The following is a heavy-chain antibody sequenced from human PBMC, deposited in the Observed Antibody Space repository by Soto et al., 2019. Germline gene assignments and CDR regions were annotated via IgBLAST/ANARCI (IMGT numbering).Heavy chain of an antibody. CDR1: GFNFRTYG. CDR3: VRDDDTTSHCGVLR. CDR2: IYVDGNRK. D-gene: IGHD3-22*01. Sequence: GGSLRLSCAASGFNFRTYGFHWVRQAPGEGLEWVAVIYVDGNRKYYGESVKGRFTISRDNSRSTVYLQMNSLRSDDTAVYYCVRDDDTTSHCGVLRWGQGT. J-gene: IGHJ1*01. V-gene: IGHV3-33*01.